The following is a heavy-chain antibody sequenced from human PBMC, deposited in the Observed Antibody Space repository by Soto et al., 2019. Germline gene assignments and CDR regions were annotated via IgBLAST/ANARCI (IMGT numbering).Heavy chain of an antibody. CDR3: ARGPEPNRGYYGMDV. Sequence: GESLKISCXASGFTFTSYAMNWVRRAPGTGLEWVSGIPSRSGRTDYAESVKGRFTISRDNSKNTPYLEMNNLRVEDSAIYYCARGPEPNRGYYGMDVWGQGTTVTVS. D-gene: IGHD2-15*01. J-gene: IGHJ6*02. CDR1: GFTFTSYA. V-gene: IGHV3-23*01. CDR2: IPSRSGRT.